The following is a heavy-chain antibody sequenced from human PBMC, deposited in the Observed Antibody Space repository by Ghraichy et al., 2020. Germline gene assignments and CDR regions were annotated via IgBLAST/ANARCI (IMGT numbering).Heavy chain of an antibody. CDR1: GFTFSTYV. CDR2: ISTSGETT. CDR3: AKDLPRIAFFGAMHV. D-gene: IGHD3-3*01. Sequence: GGSLRLSCAASGFTFSTYVMSWVRQAPGKGLEWVSSISTSGETTYYADSVKGRFTFSRDNSKNMLFLQLNSLRAEDTAVYYCAKDLPRIAFFGAMHVWGQGTTVTVSS. V-gene: IGHV3-23*01. J-gene: IGHJ6*02.